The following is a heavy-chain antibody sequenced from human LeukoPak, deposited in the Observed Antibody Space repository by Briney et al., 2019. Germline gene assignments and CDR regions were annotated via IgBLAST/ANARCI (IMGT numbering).Heavy chain of an antibody. CDR2: ISIGSNYI. D-gene: IGHD5-24*01. CDR3: ARRWLQSYAFDI. Sequence: GGSLRLSCAASGFTFSNYGMNWVRQAPGKGLEWVSSISIGSNYIYYGDSVKGRFTISRDNAKKSLYLQMDSLRAEDTAVYYCARRWLQSYAFDIWGQGTMVTVSS. CDR1: GFTFSNYG. J-gene: IGHJ3*02. V-gene: IGHV3-21*01.